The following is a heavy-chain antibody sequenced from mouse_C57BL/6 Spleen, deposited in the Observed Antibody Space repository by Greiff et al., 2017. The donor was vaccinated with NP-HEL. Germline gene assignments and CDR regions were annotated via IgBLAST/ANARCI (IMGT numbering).Heavy chain of an antibody. D-gene: IGHD1-1*01. V-gene: IGHV3-1*01. CDR3: ATRGYYYGSEGYFDV. CDR2: ISYSGST. CDR1: GYSITSGYD. J-gene: IGHJ1*03. Sequence: EVKLMESGPGMVKPSQSLSLTCTVTGYSITSGYDWHWIRHFPGNKLEWMGYISYSGSTNYNPSLKSRISITHDTSKNHFFLKLNSVTTEDTATYYCATRGYYYGSEGYFDVWGTGTTVTVSS.